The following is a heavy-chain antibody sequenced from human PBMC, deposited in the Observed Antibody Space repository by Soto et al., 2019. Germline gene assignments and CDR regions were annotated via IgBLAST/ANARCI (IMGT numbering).Heavy chain of an antibody. V-gene: IGHV3-11*06. CDR3: ARLRVGVNWYFDL. CDR2: VSSTGSYT. CDR1: GFNFGDYY. D-gene: IGHD1-26*01. J-gene: IGHJ2*01. Sequence: PGGSLRLSCADSGFNFGDYYMSWIRQAPGKGLEWVSFVSSTGSYTKYSDSVGGRLTVSRDNGKNSLHLQLNSLRVEYTSVYYCARLRVGVNWYFDLWGRGTLVTVSS.